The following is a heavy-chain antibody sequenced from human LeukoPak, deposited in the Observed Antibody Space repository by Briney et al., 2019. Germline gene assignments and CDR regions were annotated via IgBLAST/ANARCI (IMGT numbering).Heavy chain of an antibody. CDR1: GFTFSSYG. D-gene: IGHD6-19*01. CDR3: ARIAVAGTSDNSFDY. CDR2: ISYDGSNK. Sequence: PGGSLRLSCAVSGFTFSSYGLHWVRQAPGKGLEWVAVISYDGSNKYYADSVKGRFTISRDNSKNTLYLQMNSLRAEDTAVYYCARIAVAGTSDNSFDYWGQGTLVTVSS. J-gene: IGHJ4*02. V-gene: IGHV3-30*03.